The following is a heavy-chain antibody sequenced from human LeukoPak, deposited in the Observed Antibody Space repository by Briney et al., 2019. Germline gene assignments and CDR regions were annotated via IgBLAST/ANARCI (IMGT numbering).Heavy chain of an antibody. D-gene: IGHD2-15*01. J-gene: IGHJ6*02. CDR1: GFTFSDYP. Sequence: GGSLRLSCAASGFTFSDYPMSWVRQAPGKGLEWVSAISGSGGGTYYADSVKGRFTISRDNSKNTLYLQMGGLRAEDTAVYYCAKQIRYCSGAACYSYYYYGMDVWGQGTTVTVSS. V-gene: IGHV3-23*01. CDR3: AKQIRYCSGAACYSYYYYGMDV. CDR2: ISGSGGGT.